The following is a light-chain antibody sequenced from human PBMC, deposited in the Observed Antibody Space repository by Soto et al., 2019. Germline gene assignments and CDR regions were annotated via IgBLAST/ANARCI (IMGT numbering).Light chain of an antibody. CDR3: QPYYRYWT. CDR2: EAS. V-gene: IGKV1-5*03. Sequence: IPVTLSPATLSATVGDRVPITCRASQSISSWLAWYQQKPGKAPKLLIYEASSLESGVPPRFSGSGSGTEFTLTISSLQPDDFATYYCQPYYRYWTLAQGTKVDI. J-gene: IGKJ1*01. CDR1: QSISSW.